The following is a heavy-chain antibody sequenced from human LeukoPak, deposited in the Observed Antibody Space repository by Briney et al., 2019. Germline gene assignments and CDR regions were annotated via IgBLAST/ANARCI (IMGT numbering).Heavy chain of an antibody. Sequence: SQTLSLTCVISGDSVSSNSAVWNWIRQSPSRGLEWLGRTYYRSKWYNEYAESVRSRISIDPDTSKSQISLHLNSVTPEDTAVYYCARSNYLDYWGQGTLVTVSS. V-gene: IGHV6-1*01. J-gene: IGHJ4*02. CDR2: TYYRSKWYN. CDR1: GDSVSSNSAV. CDR3: ARSNYLDY.